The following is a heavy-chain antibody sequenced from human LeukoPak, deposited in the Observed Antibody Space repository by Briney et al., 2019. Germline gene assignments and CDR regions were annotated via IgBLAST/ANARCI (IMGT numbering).Heavy chain of an antibody. J-gene: IGHJ3*02. CDR2: TYNSGST. D-gene: IGHD3-22*01. Sequence: ASETLSLTCTVSGYSISSGYYWGWIRQPPGKGLEWIGSTYNSGSTYYNPSLKSRVTISVDTSKNQFSLKLSSVTAADTAVYYCARVRYYDSSGYEGYAFDIWGQGTMVTVSS. V-gene: IGHV4-38-2*02. CDR1: GYSISSGYY. CDR3: ARVRYYDSSGYEGYAFDI.